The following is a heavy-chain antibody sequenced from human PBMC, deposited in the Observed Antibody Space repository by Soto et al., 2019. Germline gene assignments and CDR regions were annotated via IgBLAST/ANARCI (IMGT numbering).Heavy chain of an antibody. CDR2: ISYDGSNK. Sequence: ESGGGVVQPGRSLRLSCAASGFTFSSYGMHWVRQAPGKGLEWVAVISYDGSNKYYADSVKGRFTISRDNSKNTLYLQMNSLRAEDTAVYYCAKGGYYYDSTYWYFDLWGRGTLVTVSS. CDR3: AKGGYYYDSTYWYFDL. CDR1: GFTFSSYG. D-gene: IGHD3-22*01. V-gene: IGHV3-30*18. J-gene: IGHJ2*01.